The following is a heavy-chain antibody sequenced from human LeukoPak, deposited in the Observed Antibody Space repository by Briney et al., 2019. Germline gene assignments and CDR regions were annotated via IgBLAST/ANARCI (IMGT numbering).Heavy chain of an antibody. Sequence: PSETLSLTCTVSGGSVSSGSYYWSWIRQPPGKGLEWIGYIYYSGSTNYNPSLKSRVTISVDTSKNQFSLKLSFVTAADTAVYYCARDRDMTTVTTWEDYYYGMDVWGQGTTVTVSS. CDR3: ARDRDMTTVTTWEDYYYGMDV. CDR2: IYYSGST. J-gene: IGHJ6*02. V-gene: IGHV4-61*01. CDR1: GGSVSSGSYY. D-gene: IGHD4-17*01.